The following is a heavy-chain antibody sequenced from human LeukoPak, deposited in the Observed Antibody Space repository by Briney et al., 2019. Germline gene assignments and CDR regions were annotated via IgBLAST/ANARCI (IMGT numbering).Heavy chain of an antibody. D-gene: IGHD6-19*01. CDR2: DKDSGGGK. V-gene: IGHV3-23*01. J-gene: IGHJ3*02. CDR1: GFTFNNYA. CDR3: AKRLAVAHDAFDI. Sequence: GGSLRLSCAASGFTFNNYAMTWVRQPPGKGLERVSADKDSGGGKNYADSVKGRCTIYRENFKNTRYLQMNSVRVEGTAVYYCAKRLAVAHDAFDIWGQGTMVTVSS.